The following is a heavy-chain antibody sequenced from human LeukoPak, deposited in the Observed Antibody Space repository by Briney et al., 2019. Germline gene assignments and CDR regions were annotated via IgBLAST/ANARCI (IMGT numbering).Heavy chain of an antibody. D-gene: IGHD1-26*01. Sequence: GGSLRLSCAASGFTFSSYSMHWVRQAPGKGLEWVALISFDGSNQYYADSVKGRFTISRDNSKNTLYLQMNSLRAEDTAVYYCAKPPEVGATVGYFDYWGQGTLVTVSS. CDR1: GFTFSSYS. CDR2: ISFDGSNQ. CDR3: AKPPEVGATVGYFDY. V-gene: IGHV3-30*18. J-gene: IGHJ4*02.